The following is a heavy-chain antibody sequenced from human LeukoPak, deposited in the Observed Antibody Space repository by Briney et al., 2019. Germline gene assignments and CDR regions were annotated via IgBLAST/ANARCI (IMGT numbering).Heavy chain of an antibody. CDR1: GFTFSNYW. D-gene: IGHD5-12*01. J-gene: IGHJ4*02. V-gene: IGHV3-74*03. CDR2: INTNGSLT. Sequence: PGGSLRLSCRTSGFTFSNYWMHWVRQAPGKGLVWVARINTNGSLTSYADYVKGRYTIARDNAKNTLYLQMSSLGAEDTAVYYCARPHRGYENWGRGTLVTISS. CDR3: ARPHRGYEN.